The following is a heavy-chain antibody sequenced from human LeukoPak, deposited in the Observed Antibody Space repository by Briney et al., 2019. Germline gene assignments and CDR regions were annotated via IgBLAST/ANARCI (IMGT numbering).Heavy chain of an antibody. CDR2: IKQDGSEK. CDR3: ARNPALYYYGSGSYLH. Sequence: GGSLRLSCAASGFTFSSYWMSWVRQAPGKGLGWVANIKQDGSEKYYVDSVKGRFTISRDNAKNSLYLQMNSLRAEDTAVYYCARNPALYYYGSGSYLHWGQGTLVTVSS. D-gene: IGHD3-10*01. CDR1: GFTFSSYW. J-gene: IGHJ4*02. V-gene: IGHV3-7*01.